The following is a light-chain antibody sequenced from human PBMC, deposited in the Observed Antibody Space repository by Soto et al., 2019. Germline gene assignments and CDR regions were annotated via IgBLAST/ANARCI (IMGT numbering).Light chain of an antibody. CDR1: QSVSST. CDR2: GAS. CDR3: QQYNNWPWT. V-gene: IGKV3-15*01. Sequence: ELVMTQSPGTLSVSPGEKATHPCRASQSVSSTLAWYQQKPGQAPRLLIYGASTRATSFPARFSGSGSGTDFTLTISSLQSEDFAVYYCQQYNNWPWTFGQGTKVDIK. J-gene: IGKJ1*01.